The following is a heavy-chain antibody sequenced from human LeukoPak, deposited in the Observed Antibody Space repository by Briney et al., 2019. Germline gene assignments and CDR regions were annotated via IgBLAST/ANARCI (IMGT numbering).Heavy chain of an antibody. V-gene: IGHV4-39*07. CDR1: GGSISSSSYY. CDR2: IYYSGST. Sequence: PSETLSLTCTVSGGSISSSSYYWGWIRQPPGKGLEWIGSIYYSGSTYYNPSLKSRVTISVDTSKNQFSLKLSSVTAADTAVYYCARVGGIAAAAPPGYWGQGTLVTVSS. CDR3: ARVGGIAAAAPPGY. J-gene: IGHJ4*02. D-gene: IGHD6-13*01.